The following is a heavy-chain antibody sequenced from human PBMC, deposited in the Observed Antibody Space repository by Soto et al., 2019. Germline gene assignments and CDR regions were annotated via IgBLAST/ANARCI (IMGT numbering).Heavy chain of an antibody. D-gene: IGHD6-19*01. CDR3: ATGSGWYSPDY. Sequence: EVQLVESGGGLVQPGGSLRLSCAASGLTFSSNWMPWVRQGPGKGLVWVSRIDNDGSSRDYADSVKGRFTISRDNAKNTLYLEMSSLRAEDTAVYYCATGSGWYSPDYWGQGTLVTVSS. J-gene: IGHJ4*02. V-gene: IGHV3-74*01. CDR1: GLTFSSNW. CDR2: IDNDGSSR.